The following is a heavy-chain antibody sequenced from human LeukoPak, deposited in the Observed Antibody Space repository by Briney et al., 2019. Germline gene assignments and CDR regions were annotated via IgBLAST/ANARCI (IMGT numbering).Heavy chain of an antibody. J-gene: IGHJ6*03. CDR1: GGSISSGSYC. V-gene: IGHV4-61*02. D-gene: IGHD3-3*01. Sequence: SETLSLTCTVSGGSISSGSYCWSWIRQPAGKGLELIARIYTSGRANYRTSLKSRVTISVDTSKNQFSLKLSSVPAADTAVYYCARDRRYDFWSGEWEGHYYYMDVWGKGTTVTVSS. CDR2: IYTSGRA. CDR3: ARDRRYDFWSGEWEGHYYYMDV.